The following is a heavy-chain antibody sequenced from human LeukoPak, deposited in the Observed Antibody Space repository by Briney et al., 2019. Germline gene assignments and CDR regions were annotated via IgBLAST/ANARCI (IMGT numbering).Heavy chain of an antibody. CDR2: IDSSSRYI. D-gene: IGHD6-19*01. J-gene: IGHJ4*02. CDR3: ARERSGWFFSN. V-gene: IGHV3-21*04. CDR1: GFTFSSYN. Sequence: GGSLRLSCAASGFTFSSYNMDWVRQAPGKGLEWVSFIDSSSRYIHQADSVKGRFTVSRDNAKSSVFLQMNSLRAEDTAVYYCARERSGWFFSNWGQGTLVTVSS.